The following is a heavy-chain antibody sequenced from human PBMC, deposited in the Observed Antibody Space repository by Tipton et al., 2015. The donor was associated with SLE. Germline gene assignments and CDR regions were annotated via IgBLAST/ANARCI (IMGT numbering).Heavy chain of an antibody. Sequence: TLSLTCTASGGSISSSSYYWGWSRQPPGKGLEWIGSIYYSGSTYYNPSLKSRVTISVDTSKNQFSLKLSSVTAADTAVYYCAGPYDSSGYLGAFDIWGQGTMVTVSS. CDR1: GGSISSSSYY. D-gene: IGHD3-22*01. CDR3: AGPYDSSGYLGAFDI. CDR2: IYYSGST. J-gene: IGHJ3*02. V-gene: IGHV4-39*01.